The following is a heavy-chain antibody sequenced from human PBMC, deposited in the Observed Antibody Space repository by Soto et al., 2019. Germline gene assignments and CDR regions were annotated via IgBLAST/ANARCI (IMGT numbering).Heavy chain of an antibody. J-gene: IGHJ6*02. CDR1: GGTFSSYA. V-gene: IGHV1-69*12. CDR2: IIPVLGTA. D-gene: IGHD1-1*01. CDR3: AGDSGATGTPAGGYYGMDV. Sequence: QVQLVQSGAEVKKPGSSVKVSCKASGGTFSSYAISWVRQAPGQGLEWMGGIIPVLGTANYAQKFQRRVTVTAEESRSRAYRELSSVRAEDTAVYYCAGDSGATGTPAGGYYGMDVWGQGTTVTVSS.